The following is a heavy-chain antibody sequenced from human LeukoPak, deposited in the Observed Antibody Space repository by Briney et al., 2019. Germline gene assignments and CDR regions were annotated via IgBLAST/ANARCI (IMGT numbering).Heavy chain of an antibody. CDR2: INTNTGNP. D-gene: IGHD6-13*01. CDR3: TRVLSSRYNNNWFDP. V-gene: IGHV7-4-1*02. CDR1: GGTFTSYA. Sequence: ASVKVSCKASGGTFTSYAMNWVRQAPGQGLEWMGWINTNTGNPTYAQGFTGRFVFSLDTSVSTAYLQISSLKAEDTAVYYCTRVLSSRYNNNWFDPWGQGTLVTVSS. J-gene: IGHJ5*02.